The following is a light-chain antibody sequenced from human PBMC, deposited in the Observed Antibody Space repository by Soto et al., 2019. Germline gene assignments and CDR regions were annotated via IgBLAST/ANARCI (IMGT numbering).Light chain of an antibody. J-gene: IGKJ1*01. CDR2: DAS. Sequence: EIVLTQSPGTLSLSPGERATLSCRASQSVSSYLAWYQQKPGQAPRLLIYDASNRATGIPARFSGSGSGTEFTLTISSLEPEDFAVYYCQQRSNWPTFGQGTKVDI. V-gene: IGKV3-11*01. CDR3: QQRSNWPT. CDR1: QSVSSY.